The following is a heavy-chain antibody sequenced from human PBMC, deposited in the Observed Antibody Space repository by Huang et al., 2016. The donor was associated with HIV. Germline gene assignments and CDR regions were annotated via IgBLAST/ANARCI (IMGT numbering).Heavy chain of an antibody. D-gene: IGHD2-8*01. Sequence: EVQLVESGGGLVQPGGSLRLSCAASGFTFSSHWMSWVRQAPGKGLEWVASIKKDGSGKYDVDAATGRFTISRDNAKKSLFLQMHSLRAEDTAVYYCAREGCTSYYCYRNLYPYYFDSWGQGTLVTVSS. CDR3: AREGCTSYYCYRNLYPYYFDS. CDR2: IKKDGSGK. V-gene: IGHV3-7*01. CDR1: GFTFSSHW. J-gene: IGHJ4*02.